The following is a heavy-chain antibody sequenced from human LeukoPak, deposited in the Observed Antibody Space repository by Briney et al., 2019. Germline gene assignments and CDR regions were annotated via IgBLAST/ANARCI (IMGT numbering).Heavy chain of an antibody. CDR2: IYYSGST. D-gene: IGHD2-15*01. CDR1: GGSISSSSYY. V-gene: IGHV4-39*07. J-gene: IGHJ4*02. CDR3: ARHRTPGWTIDY. Sequence: SETLSLTCTVSGGSISSSSYYWGWIRQPPGKGLEWIGSIYYSGSTYYNPSLKSRVTISVDTSKNQFSLKLSSVTAADTAVYYCARHRTPGWTIDYWGQGTLVTVSS.